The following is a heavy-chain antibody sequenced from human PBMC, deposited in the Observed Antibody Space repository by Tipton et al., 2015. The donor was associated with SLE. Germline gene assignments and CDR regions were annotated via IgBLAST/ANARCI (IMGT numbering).Heavy chain of an antibody. Sequence: TLSLTCAVYGGSFSGYYWSWIRQPPGKGLEWIGEINHSGSTYYNPSLKSRVTISVDTSKNQFSLKLSSVTAADTAVYYCARDDRVVVVPAAMGFLYGMDVWGQGTTVTVSS. V-gene: IGHV4-34*01. D-gene: IGHD2-2*01. J-gene: IGHJ6*02. CDR2: INHSGST. CDR1: GGSFSGYY. CDR3: ARDDRVVVVPAAMGFLYGMDV.